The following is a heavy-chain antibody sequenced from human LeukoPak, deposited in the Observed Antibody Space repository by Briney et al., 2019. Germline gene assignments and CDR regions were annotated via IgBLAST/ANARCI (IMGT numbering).Heavy chain of an antibody. V-gene: IGHV4-59*01. CDR3: ARDSYSIAAEGYFDY. Sequence: SETLSLTCTVSGGSISSFYWSWIRQPPGKGLEVIGNVYNSASTNYNSSLKSRVSISVDTSKNQFSLKLSSVTAADTAVYYCARDSYSIAAEGYFDYWGQGTLVTVSS. CDR1: GGSISSFY. D-gene: IGHD6-13*01. J-gene: IGHJ4*02. CDR2: VYNSAST.